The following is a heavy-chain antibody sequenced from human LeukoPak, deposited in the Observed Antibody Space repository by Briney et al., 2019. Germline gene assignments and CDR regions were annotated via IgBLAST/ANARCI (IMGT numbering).Heavy chain of an antibody. Sequence: PGGSLRLSCAVSGCTFSDYWMHWVRQAPGKGLVWVSRINSHGSSLSYADSVKGRLTISRDNAKNTLYLQMNSLRAEDTAVYYCARDYAYSNYYYGYFYGMDVWGQGTTVTVSS. D-gene: IGHD4-11*01. J-gene: IGHJ6*02. CDR3: ARDYAYSNYYYGYFYGMDV. CDR2: INSHGSSL. V-gene: IGHV3-74*01. CDR1: GCTFSDYW.